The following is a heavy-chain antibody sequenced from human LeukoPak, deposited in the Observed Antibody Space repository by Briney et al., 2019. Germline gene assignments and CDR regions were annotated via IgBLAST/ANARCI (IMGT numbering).Heavy chain of an antibody. CDR2: IWYDGSNK. J-gene: IGHJ6*03. V-gene: IGHV3-33*08. CDR3: ARDGYSSSSLYYYYMDV. D-gene: IGHD6-6*01. Sequence: GGSLRLSCAASGFTFSSYGMHWVRQAPGKGLEWGAVIWYDGSNKYYADSVKGRFTISRDNSKNTLYLQMNSLRAEDTAVYYCARDGYSSSSLYYYYMDVWGKGTTVTVSS. CDR1: GFTFSSYG.